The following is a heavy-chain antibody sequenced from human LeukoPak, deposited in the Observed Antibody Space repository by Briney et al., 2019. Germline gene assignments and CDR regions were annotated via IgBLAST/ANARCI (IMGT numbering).Heavy chain of an antibody. Sequence: SQTLSLTCAVSGGSISSGGYSWSWIRQPPGKGLEWIGYIYHSGSTYHNPSLKSRVTISVDRSKNQFSLKLSSVTAADTAVYYCARGYCSGGSCYYFDYWGQGTLVTVSS. CDR1: GGSISSGGYS. CDR3: ARGYCSGGSCYYFDY. J-gene: IGHJ4*02. D-gene: IGHD2-15*01. V-gene: IGHV4-30-2*01. CDR2: IYHSGST.